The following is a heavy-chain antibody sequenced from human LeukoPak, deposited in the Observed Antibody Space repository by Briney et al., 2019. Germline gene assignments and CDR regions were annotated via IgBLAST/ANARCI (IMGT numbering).Heavy chain of an antibody. D-gene: IGHD3-3*01. Sequence: PGGSLRLSCAASGFTFSSYSMNWVRQAPGKGLEWVSYISSSSSTIYCADSVKGRFTISRDNAKNSLYLQMNSLRAEDTAVYYCARDDVWSGYWWFDPWGQGTLVTVSS. J-gene: IGHJ5*02. CDR2: ISSSSSTI. V-gene: IGHV3-48*04. CDR1: GFTFSSYS. CDR3: ARDDVWSGYWWFDP.